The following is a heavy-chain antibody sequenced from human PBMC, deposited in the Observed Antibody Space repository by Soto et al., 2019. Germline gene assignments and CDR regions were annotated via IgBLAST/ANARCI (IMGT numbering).Heavy chain of an antibody. CDR2: ISIGSGSI. V-gene: IGHV3-48*02. CDR3: LRDDRWAFDF. J-gene: IGHJ3*01. CDR1: GFSFSNYA. D-gene: IGHD3-22*01. Sequence: VQLVESGGGLVQPGGSRRVSCAASGFSFSNYAMNWVRQAPGKGLEWVSYISIGSGSIFYADSVKGRFTISRDDAKNSLYLQMNTLRDEDTAVYYCLRDDRWAFDFWGQGTMVTVSS.